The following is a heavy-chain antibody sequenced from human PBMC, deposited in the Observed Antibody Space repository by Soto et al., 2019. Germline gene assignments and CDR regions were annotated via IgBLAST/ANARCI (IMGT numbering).Heavy chain of an antibody. CDR1: GFTFSSYW. Sequence: EVQLVESGGGLVQPGGSLRLSCAASGFTFSSYWMHWVRQAPGKGLVWVSHINSDGSSTSYADSVKGRFTISRDNAKHKLYLQRNSLRAEDTAVCDCARGGSLNWYFDLWGRGTLVTVSS. CDR3: ARGGSLNWYFDL. D-gene: IGHD1-26*01. V-gene: IGHV3-74*01. J-gene: IGHJ2*01. CDR2: INSDGSST.